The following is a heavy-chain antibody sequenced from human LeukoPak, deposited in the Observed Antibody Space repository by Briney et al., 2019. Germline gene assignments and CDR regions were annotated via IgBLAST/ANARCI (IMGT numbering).Heavy chain of an antibody. Sequence: GGSLRLSCAASGFIFEDYAMHWLRQAPGKGLEWVSGISWNSGSIGYADSVKGRFSISRDNARESLFLQMNSLRVDDTAVYYCTKDLGLRRMIWGRGTLVIVSS. CDR3: TKDLGLRRMI. J-gene: IGHJ2*01. CDR2: ISWNSGSI. V-gene: IGHV3-9*01. CDR1: GFIFEDYA. D-gene: IGHD1-14*01.